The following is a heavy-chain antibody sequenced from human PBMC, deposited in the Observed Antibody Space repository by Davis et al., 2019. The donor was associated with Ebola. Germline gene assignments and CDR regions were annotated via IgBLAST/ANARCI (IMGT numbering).Heavy chain of an antibody. Sequence: MPSETLSLTCTVSGYSIRSGYYWGWIRQSPGKGLEWIGSVYHSGSTYYSPSLKSRVSISVDTSKSQFSLKLRSVTAADTAVYYCVGDHLVSTYGMDVWGQGTTVTVSS. CDR2: VYHSGST. CDR3: VGDHLVSTYGMDV. D-gene: IGHD6-6*01. V-gene: IGHV4-38-2*02. CDR1: GYSIRSGYY. J-gene: IGHJ6*02.